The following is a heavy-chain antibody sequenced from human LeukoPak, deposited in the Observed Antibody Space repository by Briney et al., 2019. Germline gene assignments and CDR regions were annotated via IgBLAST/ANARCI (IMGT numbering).Heavy chain of an antibody. D-gene: IGHD5-24*01. Sequence: SETLSLTCTVSGGSISSGSYDWYWIRQPAGKGLEWIGHLYTSGSMSYNPSLKSRVTISVDTSKNQFSLKLSSVTAADTAVYYCARGSEEMATIELFYYYYYMDVWGKGTTVTISS. V-gene: IGHV4-61*09. J-gene: IGHJ6*03. CDR1: GGSISSGSYD. CDR3: ARGSEEMATIELFYYYYYMDV. CDR2: LYTSGSM.